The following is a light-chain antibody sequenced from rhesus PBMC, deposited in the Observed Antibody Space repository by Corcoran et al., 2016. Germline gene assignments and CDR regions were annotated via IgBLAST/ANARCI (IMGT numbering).Light chain of an antibody. J-gene: IGKJ4*01. CDR2: GTS. CDR3: QQYSSWPLT. CDR1: QSVSNK. Sequence: EIVLTQSPATLSLSPGERATLSCRASQSVSNKLVWYQQKPGKFPSLLSYGTSSRATGIPSRFSGSGSGTDVTLTISSLEPEDFAVYYCQQYSSWPLTFGGGTKVEIK. V-gene: IGKV3-42*03.